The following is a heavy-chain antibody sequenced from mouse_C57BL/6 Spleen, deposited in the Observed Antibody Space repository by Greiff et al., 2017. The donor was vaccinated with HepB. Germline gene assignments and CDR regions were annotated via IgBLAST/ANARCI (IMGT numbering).Heavy chain of an antibody. J-gene: IGHJ2*01. CDR1: GYSITSGYY. CDR3: ARDGIYDGYPYYFDY. D-gene: IGHD2-3*01. Sequence: DVKLQESGPGLVKPSQSLSLTCSVTGYSITSGYYWNWIRQFPGNKLEWMGYISYDGSNNYNPSLKNRISITRDTSKNQFFLKLNSVTTEDTATYYCARDGIYDGYPYYFDYWGQGTTLTVSS. CDR2: ISYDGSN. V-gene: IGHV3-6*01.